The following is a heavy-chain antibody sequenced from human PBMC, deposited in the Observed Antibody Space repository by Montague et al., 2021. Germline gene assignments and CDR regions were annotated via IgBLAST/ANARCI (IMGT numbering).Heavy chain of an antibody. CDR2: IIYSGNT. J-gene: IGHJ2*01. D-gene: IGHD2-21*02. Sequence: SETLSLTCAVSGGSSGGSFNSHFWTWIRQPPGKGLEWIGEIIYSGNTNYTPSLKSRVTMSIDTSKNQFSLRLRSVTAADTAVYYCARGPYCSGGDCYKRRRNNWYFDLWGRGTLVTVSS. CDR3: ARGPYCSGGDCYKRRRNNWYFDL. CDR1: GGSSGGSFNSHF. V-gene: IGHV4-34*01.